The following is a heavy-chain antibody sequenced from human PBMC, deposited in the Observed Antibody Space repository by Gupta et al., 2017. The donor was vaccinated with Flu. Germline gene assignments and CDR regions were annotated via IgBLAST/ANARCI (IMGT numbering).Heavy chain of an antibody. CDR3: ARGGKXYXSGGSCXPVLLYYYYGMDV. Sequence: QVQLVQSGAEVKKPGSSVKVSCKASGGSFSNHAISWVRQAPGQGLEWMGGIIPIFGTANYAQKFQGRVTITADKSTTTAYMELSSLTYEDTAVYYCARGGKXYXSGGSCXPVLLYYYYGMDVWGQGTTVNVSS. V-gene: IGHV1-69*06. J-gene: IGHJ6*02. D-gene: IGHD2-15*01. CDR2: IIPIFGTA. CDR1: GGSFSNHA.